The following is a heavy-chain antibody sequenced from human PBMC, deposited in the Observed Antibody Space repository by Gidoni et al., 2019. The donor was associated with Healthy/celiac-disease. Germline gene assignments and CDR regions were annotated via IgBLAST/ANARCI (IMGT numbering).Heavy chain of an antibody. V-gene: IGHV3-64D*06. Sequence: EVQLVESGGGLVQPGGSLRLSCSASGFTFSSCAMHWVRQAPGKGMENVSAISSNGGSTYYAESVKGRFTISRDNSKNTLYLQMSSLRAEDTAVYYCVKARALVVPDPYYFDYWGQGTLVTVSS. CDR1: GFTFSSCA. CDR2: ISSNGGST. D-gene: IGHD2-2*01. J-gene: IGHJ4*02. CDR3: VKARALVVPDPYYFDY.